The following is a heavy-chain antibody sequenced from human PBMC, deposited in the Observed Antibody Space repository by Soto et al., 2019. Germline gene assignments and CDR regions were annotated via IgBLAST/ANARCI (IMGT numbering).Heavy chain of an antibody. CDR2: IKGDGSVK. CDR1: GFTFSSYW. CDR3: AKDGNYYDGSVWYDVFDI. J-gene: IGHJ3*02. D-gene: IGHD3-22*01. V-gene: IGHV3-7*05. Sequence: EVQLVESGGGLVQPGGSLRLSCVASGFTFSSYWMAWVRQAPGKGLEWVANIKGDGSVKNLVDCVRGRFIISRDNANNSMHLHMNSLRGEDPAVYYCAKDGNYYDGSVWYDVFDIWGQGTMVAVSS.